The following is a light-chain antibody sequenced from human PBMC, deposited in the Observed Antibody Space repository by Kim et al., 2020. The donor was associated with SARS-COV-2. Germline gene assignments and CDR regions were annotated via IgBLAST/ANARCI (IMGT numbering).Light chain of an antibody. Sequence: KFAISCSGSRSNIGVNSVSWYQHLPGVAPKLLIYDNDKRPSGIPDRFSGSKSGTSATLDITGLQTGDEADYYCGTWDSSLSAGGVFGGGTQLTVL. CDR2: DND. CDR1: RSNIGVNS. V-gene: IGLV1-51*01. CDR3: GTWDSSLSAGGV. J-gene: IGLJ3*02.